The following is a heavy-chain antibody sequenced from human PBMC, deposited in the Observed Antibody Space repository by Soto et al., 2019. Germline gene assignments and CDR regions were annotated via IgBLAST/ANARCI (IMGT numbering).Heavy chain of an antibody. CDR2: IKQDGSEK. CDR1: GFTFSSYW. Sequence: GGSLRLSCAASGFTFSSYWMSWVRQAPGTGLEWVANIKQDGSEKYYVDSVKGRFTISRDNAKNSLYLQMNSLRAEDTAVYYCARDRAARRNYYYYYGMDVWGQGTTVTVSS. CDR3: ARDRAARRNYYYYYGMDV. D-gene: IGHD6-6*01. J-gene: IGHJ6*02. V-gene: IGHV3-7*03.